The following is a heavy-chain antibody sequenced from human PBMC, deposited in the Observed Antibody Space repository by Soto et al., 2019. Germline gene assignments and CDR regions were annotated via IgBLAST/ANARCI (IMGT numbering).Heavy chain of an antibody. Sequence: PGGSLRLSCAASGFTFSSYGMHWVRQAPGKGLEWVAVIWDGGSTYYADSVKGRFTISRDNSKNSLYLQMNSLRTEDTALYYCAKDIGNYGSGSYYNPGYYYYGMDVWGQGTTVTVSS. V-gene: IGHV3-43*02. CDR3: AKDIGNYGSGSYYNPGYYYYGMDV. CDR1: GFTFSSYG. D-gene: IGHD3-10*01. CDR2: IWDGGST. J-gene: IGHJ6*02.